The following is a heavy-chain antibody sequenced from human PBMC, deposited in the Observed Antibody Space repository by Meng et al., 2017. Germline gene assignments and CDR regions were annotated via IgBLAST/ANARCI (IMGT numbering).Heavy chain of an antibody. CDR1: GGTFSSYA. CDR3: HSGWHQAGDDY. J-gene: IGHJ4*02. V-gene: IGHV1-69*06. D-gene: IGHD6-19*01. CDR2: IIPIFGTA. Sequence: QGQLVQSGAEVKKAGSSVKVSCNASGGTFSSYAISWVRQAPGQGLEWMGGIIPIFGTANYAQKFQGRVTITADKSTSTAYMELSSLRSEDTAVYYCHSGWHQAGDDYWGQGTLVTVSS.